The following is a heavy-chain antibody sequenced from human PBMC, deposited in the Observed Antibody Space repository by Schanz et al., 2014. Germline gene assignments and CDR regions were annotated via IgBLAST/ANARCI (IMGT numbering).Heavy chain of an antibody. CDR2: ISGGGGTR. J-gene: IGHJ6*02. V-gene: IGHV3-23*01. CDR1: GFTFGSYG. D-gene: IGHD2-2*01. Sequence: EEQLLQSGGGLAQPGGSLRLSCAASGFTFGSYGMSWVRQGPGQGLEWVTGISGGGGTRNYADSVKGRFTVFRDNSKRTLYLEMNAPRAEDTAVYYCAKDSCSSTTCYGYGMDVWGQGSTVTVSS. CDR3: AKDSCSSTTCYGYGMDV.